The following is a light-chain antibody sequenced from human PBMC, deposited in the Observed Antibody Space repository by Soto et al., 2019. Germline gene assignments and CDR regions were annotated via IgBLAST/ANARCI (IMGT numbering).Light chain of an antibody. Sequence: IVMTQSPLSLPVTPGEPASISCRSSQSLLHSDGYNYLDWYLQKPGQSPQLLIYLGSNRASGVPDRFSGSGSGTDFTLKISRVEAEDVGIYYCMQARSGWTFGPGTKVEIK. V-gene: IGKV2-28*01. CDR2: LGS. CDR1: QSLLHSDGYNY. CDR3: MQARSGWT. J-gene: IGKJ1*01.